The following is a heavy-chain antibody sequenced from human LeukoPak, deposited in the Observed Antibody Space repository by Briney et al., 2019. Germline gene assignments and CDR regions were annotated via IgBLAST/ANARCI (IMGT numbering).Heavy chain of an antibody. V-gene: IGHV3-23*01. D-gene: IGHD4-17*01. Sequence: PGGSLRLSCAASEFTFSSYGMSWVRQAPGKGLEWVSSISGSGGSTQYADSVQGRFAISRDNSKNMLYLQMNSLRAEDTAVYFCARDPNGDYIGTFDMWGRGTMVSVSS. J-gene: IGHJ3*02. CDR3: ARDPNGDYIGTFDM. CDR2: ISGSGGST. CDR1: EFTFSSYG.